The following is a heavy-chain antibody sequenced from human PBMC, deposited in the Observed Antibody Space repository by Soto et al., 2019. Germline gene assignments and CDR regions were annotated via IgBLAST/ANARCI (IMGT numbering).Heavy chain of an antibody. V-gene: IGHV3-11*01. CDR2: ISSSGSIM. CDR3: AKACSAYSLDA. J-gene: IGHJ5*02. CDR1: GFTFSDYY. Sequence: QVQLVESGGGLAKPGGSLRLSCAASGFTFSDYYMSWIRQAPGKGLEWVSYISSSGSIMYYADSVKGRFTISRDNAKNSLYLRIDSPGAEDTAVYYCAKACSAYSLDAWGQGALVTVSS. D-gene: IGHD3-22*01.